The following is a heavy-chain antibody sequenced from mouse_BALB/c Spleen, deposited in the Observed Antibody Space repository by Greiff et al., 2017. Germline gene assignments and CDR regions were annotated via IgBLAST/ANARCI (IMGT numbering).Heavy chain of an antibody. CDR3: AREGLGYYGSSDAMDY. CDR2: ISSGGST. Sequence: EVQVVESGGGLVKPGGSLKLSCAASGFTFSSYAMSWVRQTPEKRLEWVASISSGGSTYYPDSVKGRFTISRDNARNILYLQMSSLRSEDTAMYYCAREGLGYYGSSDAMDYWGQGTSVTVAS. V-gene: IGHV5-6-5*01. J-gene: IGHJ4*01. D-gene: IGHD1-1*01. CDR1: GFTFSSYA.